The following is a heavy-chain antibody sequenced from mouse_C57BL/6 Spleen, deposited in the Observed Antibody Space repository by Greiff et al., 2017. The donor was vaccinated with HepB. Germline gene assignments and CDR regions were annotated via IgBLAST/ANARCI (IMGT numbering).Heavy chain of an antibody. V-gene: IGHV1-52*01. CDR2: IDPSDSET. CDR3: ARGGSSGYVFAY. D-gene: IGHD3-2*02. Sequence: VQLQQSGAELVRPGSSVKLSCKASGYTFTSYWMHWVKQRPIQGLEWIGNIDPSDSETHYNQKFKDKATLTVDKSSSTAYMQLSSLTSEDSAVYYCARGGSSGYVFAYWGQGTLVTVSA. J-gene: IGHJ3*01. CDR1: GYTFTSYW.